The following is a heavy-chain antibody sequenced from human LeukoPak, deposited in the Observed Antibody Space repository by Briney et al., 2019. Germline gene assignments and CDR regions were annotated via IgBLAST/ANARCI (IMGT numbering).Heavy chain of an antibody. D-gene: IGHD2-2*01. CDR3: ARKFGGYCSGTSCQINFDY. CDR1: ASTFSRSY. J-gene: IGHJ4*02. V-gene: IGHV3-7*03. Sequence: GGSLRLSCAASASTFSRSYMGWVRQAPGKGLEWVALMRLAGSVTYYVESVKGRFTISRDNSKNTLYLQMNSLRAEDTAVYYCARKFGGYCSGTSCQINFDYWGQGTLVTVSS. CDR2: MRLAGSVT.